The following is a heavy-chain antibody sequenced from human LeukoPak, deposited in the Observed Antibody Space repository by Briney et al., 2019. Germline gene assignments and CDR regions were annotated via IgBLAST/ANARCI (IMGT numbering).Heavy chain of an antibody. Sequence: SGTLSLTCAVSGGSISSSNWWSWVRQPPGKWLERICYIYYSGNTNYHPSLKSRVTISVDTSKNQFSLKLSSVTAADTAVYYCVRENYSGGWYGIIDYWGQGNLVTVSS. CDR2: IYYSGNT. J-gene: IGHJ4*02. CDR3: VRENYSGGWYGIIDY. CDR1: GGSISSSNW. D-gene: IGHD6-19*01. V-gene: IGHV4-4*02.